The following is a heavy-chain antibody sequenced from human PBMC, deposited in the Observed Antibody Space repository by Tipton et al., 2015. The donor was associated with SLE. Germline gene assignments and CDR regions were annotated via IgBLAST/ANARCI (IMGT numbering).Heavy chain of an antibody. V-gene: IGHV1-69*05. D-gene: IGHD2-2*01. J-gene: IGHJ4*02. CDR1: GGTFSSYA. CDR2: IIPIFGTA. Sequence: QLVQSGAEVKKPGSSVKVSCKASGGTFSSYAISWVRQAPGQGLEWMGGIIPIFGTANYAQKFQGRVTIPTDESTSTAYMELSSLRSEDTAVYYCAREGPGYCSSTSCPGAFAYWGQGTLVTVSS. CDR3: AREGPGYCSSTSCPGAFAY.